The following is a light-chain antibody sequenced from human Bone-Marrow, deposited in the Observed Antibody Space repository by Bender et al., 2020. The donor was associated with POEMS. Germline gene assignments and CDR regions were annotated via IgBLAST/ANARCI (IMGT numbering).Light chain of an antibody. CDR1: ISKFGCYP. CDR3: ETWDDSLNSWV. V-gene: IGLV1-44*01. CDR2: NNI. J-gene: IGLJ3*02. Sequence: QSLLTQPPSASGTPGQRVTISCSGIISKFGCYPVNLFQPLPGAAPKLVLFNNIQRPSGVPDRFSGSKSGTSASLASSGLLSDDEADFYWETWDDSLNSWVFGGGTKLTVL.